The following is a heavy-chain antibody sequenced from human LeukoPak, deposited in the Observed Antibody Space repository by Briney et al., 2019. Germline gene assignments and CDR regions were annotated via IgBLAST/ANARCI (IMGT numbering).Heavy chain of an antibody. V-gene: IGHV3-23*01. J-gene: IGHJ4*02. CDR2: ISFSGSST. CDR1: GFTFDDYG. CDR3: TKGTAWGYYDSSGYDY. D-gene: IGHD3-22*01. Sequence: GGSLRLSCAASGFTFDDYGMSWVRQAPGKGLEWVSTISFSGSSTYYADSVKGRFTISRDNSKNTLYLQMNSLRAEDTAVYYCTKGTAWGYYDSSGYDYWGQGTLVTVSS.